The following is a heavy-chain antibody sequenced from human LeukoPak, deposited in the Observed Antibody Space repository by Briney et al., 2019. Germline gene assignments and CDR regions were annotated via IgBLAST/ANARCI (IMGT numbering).Heavy chain of an antibody. J-gene: IGHJ5*02. Sequence: PSETLSLTCAVYGCSFSGYYWSWIRQPPGKGLEWLGEINHSGSTNYNPSLKSRVTISVDTSKNQFSLKLSSVTAADTAVYYCARGGSSSWYGWFDPWGQGTLVTVSS. V-gene: IGHV4-34*01. CDR1: GCSFSGYY. CDR2: INHSGST. D-gene: IGHD6-13*01. CDR3: ARGGSSSWYGWFDP.